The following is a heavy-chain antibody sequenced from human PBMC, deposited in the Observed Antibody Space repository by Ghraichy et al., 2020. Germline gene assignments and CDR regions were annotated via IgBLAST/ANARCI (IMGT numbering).Heavy chain of an antibody. Sequence: GGSLRLSCAASGFTFSSYSMNWVRQAPGKGLEWVSYISSSSSTIYYADSVKGRFTISRDNAKNSLYLQMNSLRDEDTAVYYCARDQIAAALEYYFDYWGQGTLVTVSS. V-gene: IGHV3-48*02. CDR2: ISSSSSTI. J-gene: IGHJ4*02. CDR3: ARDQIAAALEYYFDY. CDR1: GFTFSSYS. D-gene: IGHD6-13*01.